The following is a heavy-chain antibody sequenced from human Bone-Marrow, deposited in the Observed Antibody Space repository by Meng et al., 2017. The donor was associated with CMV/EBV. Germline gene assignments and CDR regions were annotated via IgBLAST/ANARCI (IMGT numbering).Heavy chain of an antibody. V-gene: IGHV3-30-3*01. CDR1: GFTLSSYV. CDR3: ARPYNSVDFWNGYSYYLDY. D-gene: IGHD3-3*01. J-gene: IGHJ4*02. Sequence: GESLKISCAASGFTLSSYVMHWVRQAPGKGLEFVAVISSDGSNKYYAASVKGRFTISRDNSKNTLYLQLDSLRPEETAVYYCARPYNSVDFWNGYSYYLDYWGQGGLVTVSS. CDR2: ISSDGSNK.